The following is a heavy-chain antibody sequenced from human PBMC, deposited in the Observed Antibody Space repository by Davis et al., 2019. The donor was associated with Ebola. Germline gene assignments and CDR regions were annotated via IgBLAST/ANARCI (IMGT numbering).Heavy chain of an antibody. J-gene: IGHJ4*02. V-gene: IGHV3-21*01. Sequence: PGGSLRLSCAASGFTFSSYSMNWVRQAPGKGLEWVSSISSSSSYIYYADSVKGRFTISRDNAKNSLYLQMNSLRAEDTAVYYCARWDSNNLYWIAYWGRGSLVTVSS. CDR3: ARWDSNNLYWIAY. CDR1: GFTFSSYS. CDR2: ISSSSSYI. D-gene: IGHD2-8*02.